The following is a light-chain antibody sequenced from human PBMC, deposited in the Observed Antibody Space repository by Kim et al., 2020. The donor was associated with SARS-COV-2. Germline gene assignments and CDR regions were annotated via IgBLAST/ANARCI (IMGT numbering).Light chain of an antibody. CDR2: RDS. CDR1: NIGTKN. J-gene: IGLJ2*01. V-gene: IGLV3-9*01. CDR3: QVWDGSTVV. Sequence: ALGQTARIPCGGRNIGTKNVYWFQQKAGQAPVLVIFRDSHRPSGIPERFSGSNSGNTATLTISRAQAEDEANFFCQVWDGSTVVFGGGTKLAVL.